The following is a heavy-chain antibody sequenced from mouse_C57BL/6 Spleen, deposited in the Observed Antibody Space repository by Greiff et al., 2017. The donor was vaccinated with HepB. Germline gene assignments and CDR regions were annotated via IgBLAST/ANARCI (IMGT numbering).Heavy chain of an antibody. V-gene: IGHV1-63*01. Sequence: VMLVESGAELVRPGTSVKMSCKASGYTFTNYWIGWAKQRPGHGLEWIGDIYPGGGYTNYNEKFKGKATLTADKSSSTAYMQFSSLTSEDSAIYYCARRAYGSSYDAMDYWGQGTSVTVSS. J-gene: IGHJ4*01. CDR2: IYPGGGYT. CDR1: GYTFTNYW. D-gene: IGHD1-1*01. CDR3: ARRAYGSSYDAMDY.